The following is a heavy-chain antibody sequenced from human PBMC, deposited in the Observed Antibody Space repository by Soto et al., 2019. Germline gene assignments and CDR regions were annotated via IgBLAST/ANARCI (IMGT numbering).Heavy chain of an antibody. CDR3: ARGAGDSGMVGWFDP. CDR2: IYHSGST. V-gene: IGHV4-4*02. CDR1: RGSISSINW. D-gene: IGHD2-21*02. Sequence: QVQLQESGPGLVKPSGTLSLTCAVSRGSISSINWCSWVRQPPGKGLEWIGEIYHSGSTNYNPSLRSRVTISVDKSKNQFSLKLSSLTAADTAVYYCARGAGDSGMVGWFDPWGQGTLVTVSS. J-gene: IGHJ5*02.